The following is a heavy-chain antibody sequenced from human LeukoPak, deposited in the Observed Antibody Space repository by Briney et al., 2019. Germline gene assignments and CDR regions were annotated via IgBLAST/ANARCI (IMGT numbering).Heavy chain of an antibody. J-gene: IGHJ4*02. CDR3: ARIIAVAGTGGCYFDY. V-gene: IGHV4-39*07. CDR1: GGSISSSSYY. D-gene: IGHD6-19*01. CDR2: ICYSGST. Sequence: SETLSLTCTVSGGSISSSSYYWGWIRQPPGKGLEWIGSICYSGSTYYNPSLKSRVTISVDTSKNQFSLKLSSVTAADTAVYYCARIIAVAGTGGCYFDYWGQGTLVTVSS.